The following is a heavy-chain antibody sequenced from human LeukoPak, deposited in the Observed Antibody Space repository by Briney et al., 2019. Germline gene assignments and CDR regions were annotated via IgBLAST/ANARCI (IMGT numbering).Heavy chain of an antibody. J-gene: IGHJ4*02. CDR3: ARPPLGSSGFFDY. CDR1: GFTFSSYG. Sequence: AGGSLRLSCAASGFTFSSYGMHWVRQAPGKGLEWVAFIRYDGSNKYYADSVKGRFTISRDNSKNTLYLQMNSLRSEDTAVYYCARPPLGSSGFFDYWGQGTLVTVSS. CDR2: IRYDGSNK. V-gene: IGHV3-30*02. D-gene: IGHD3-22*01.